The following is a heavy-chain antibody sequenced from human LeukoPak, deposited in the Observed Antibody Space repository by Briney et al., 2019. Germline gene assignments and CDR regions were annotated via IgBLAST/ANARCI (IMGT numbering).Heavy chain of an antibody. CDR1: GGSISSYY. J-gene: IGHJ4*02. CDR2: IYYSGST. V-gene: IGHV4-59*01. CDR3: ARGVIDCSSTSCYDHFDY. D-gene: IGHD2-2*01. Sequence: SETLSLTCTVSGGSISSYYWSWIRQPPGKGLEWIGHIYYSGSTNYNPSLKSRVTISVDTSKNQFSLKLSSVTAADTAVYYCARGVIDCSSTSCYDHFDYWGQGTLVTVSS.